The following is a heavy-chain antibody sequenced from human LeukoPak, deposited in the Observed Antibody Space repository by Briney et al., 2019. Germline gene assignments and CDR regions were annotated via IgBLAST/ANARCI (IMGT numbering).Heavy chain of an antibody. V-gene: IGHV4-59*01. J-gene: IGHJ3*02. CDR3: AREGYCSGGSCYIDAFDI. Sequence: SETLSLTCTVSGGSISSYYWSWIRQPPGKGLEWIGYIYYSGSTNYKSSLKSRVTISVDTSKNQFSLKLSSVTAADTAVYYCAREGYCSGGSCYIDAFDIWGQGTVVTVSS. D-gene: IGHD2-15*01. CDR1: GGSISSYY. CDR2: IYYSGST.